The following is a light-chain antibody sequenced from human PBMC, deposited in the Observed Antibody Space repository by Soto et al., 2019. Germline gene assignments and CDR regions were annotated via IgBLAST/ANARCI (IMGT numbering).Light chain of an antibody. J-gene: IGKJ1*01. CDR3: QQYDQWWT. Sequence: PQSPGPLSLSPGERATLSCRASQSVSSSYLAWYQQKPGQAPRLLIYDASIRATGIPARFSGSGSGTEFSLTINSLQSEDFGVYFCQQYDQWWTFGQGTKVDIK. CDR2: DAS. CDR1: QSVSSSY. V-gene: IGKV3-15*01.